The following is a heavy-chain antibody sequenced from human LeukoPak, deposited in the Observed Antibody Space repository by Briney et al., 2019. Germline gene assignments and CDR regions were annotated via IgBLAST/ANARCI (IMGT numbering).Heavy chain of an antibody. CDR2: ISYDGSNN. CDR1: GFTFSSYG. V-gene: IGHV3-30*18. J-gene: IGHJ4*02. Sequence: GGSLRLPCAASGFTFSSYGMHWVRQAPGKGLEWVAVISYDGSNNYYADSVKGRFTISRDNSKNTLYLQMNSPRAEDTAVYYCAKGSIAARPHDYFDYWGQGTLVTVSS. CDR3: AKGSIAARPHDYFDY. D-gene: IGHD6-6*01.